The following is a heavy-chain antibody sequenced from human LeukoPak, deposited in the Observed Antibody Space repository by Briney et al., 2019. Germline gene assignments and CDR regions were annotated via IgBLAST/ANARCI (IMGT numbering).Heavy chain of an antibody. J-gene: IGHJ4*02. CDR2: ISWNSGSI. Sequence: GGSLRLSCAASGFTFDDYAMHWVRQAPGKGLEWVSGISWNSGSIGYADSVKGRFTISRDNAKNSLYLQMNSLRDEDTAIYYCAKDWDWELLIFDYWGQGTLVTVSS. D-gene: IGHD1-26*01. V-gene: IGHV3-9*01. CDR1: GFTFDDYA. CDR3: AKDWDWELLIFDY.